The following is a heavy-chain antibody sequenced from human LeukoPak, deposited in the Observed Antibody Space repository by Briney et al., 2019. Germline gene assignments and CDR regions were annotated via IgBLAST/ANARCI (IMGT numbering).Heavy chain of an antibody. CDR2: IRYDGSNK. CDR1: GFTLSSYG. V-gene: IGHV3-30*02. CDR3: AKDLSGWGYYFDY. J-gene: IGHJ4*02. D-gene: IGHD3-10*01. Sequence: PGGSLRLSCAASGFTLSSYGMHWVRQAPGKGLEGVAFIRYDGSNKYYADSVKGRFTISRDNSKNTLYLQMNSLRAEDTAVYYCAKDLSGWGYYFDYWGQGTLVTVSS.